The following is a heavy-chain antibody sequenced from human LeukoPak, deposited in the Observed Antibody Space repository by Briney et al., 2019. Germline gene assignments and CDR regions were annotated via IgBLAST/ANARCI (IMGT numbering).Heavy chain of an antibody. Sequence: GGSLLLSCAGSGFTFSTYGMHWVRQAPGKGLEYVSGIGPGGDNTYYAKSVKGRFTISRDDSKHMLYLQMDSLRSDDMAVYYCARGAQLTDYWGQGTLVTVSS. V-gene: IGHV3-64*01. CDR2: IGPGGDNT. CDR3: ARGAQLTDY. J-gene: IGHJ4*02. CDR1: GFTFSTYG. D-gene: IGHD6-13*01.